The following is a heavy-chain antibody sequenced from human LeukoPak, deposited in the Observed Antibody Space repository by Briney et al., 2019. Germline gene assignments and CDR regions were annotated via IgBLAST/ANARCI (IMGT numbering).Heavy chain of an antibody. CDR1: GVTFSTYG. D-gene: IGHD6-13*01. J-gene: IGHJ4*02. CDR2: ISFDGNNQ. Sequence: PGGSLRLPCAASGVTFSTYGMHWVRKAPGKGLEWVAVISFDGNNQYYADSVTGRFTISRDNSNNTLYLHMIGLRTEDTAVYYCALVPRYSTTWSTFDYWGQGTLVTVSS. V-gene: IGHV3-30*03. CDR3: ALVPRYSTTWSTFDY.